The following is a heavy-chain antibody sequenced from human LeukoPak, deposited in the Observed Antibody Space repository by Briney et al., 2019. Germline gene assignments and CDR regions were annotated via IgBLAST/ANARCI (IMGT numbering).Heavy chain of an antibody. D-gene: IGHD1-26*01. CDR2: IKSDGSTT. Sequence: PGGSLRLSCAASGFMISTYWMHWVRQAPGEGLVWVSRIKSDGSTTTYADSVKGRFTISRDNAKNTVSLQMNSLRDEDTAIYYCASAVGTTTASFYYGMDVWGQGTTVTVSS. J-gene: IGHJ6*02. CDR1: GFMISTYW. CDR3: ASAVGTTTASFYYGMDV. V-gene: IGHV3-74*03.